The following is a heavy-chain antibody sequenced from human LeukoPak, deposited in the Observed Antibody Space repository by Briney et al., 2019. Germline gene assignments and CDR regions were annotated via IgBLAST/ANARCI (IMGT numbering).Heavy chain of an antibody. CDR1: GLTFSSYA. CDR2: ISGSGGST. J-gene: IGHJ4*02. V-gene: IGHV3-23*01. CDR3: AKVGMATTGVDY. D-gene: IGHD5-24*01. Sequence: PGRSPRLSCAASGLTFSSYAISSVRQAPRNWLEWASSISGSGGSTYYADSVKGRFTISRDNSKTTLYLQMNTLRAEDTAVYYCAKVGMATTGVDYWGQGTLVTVSS.